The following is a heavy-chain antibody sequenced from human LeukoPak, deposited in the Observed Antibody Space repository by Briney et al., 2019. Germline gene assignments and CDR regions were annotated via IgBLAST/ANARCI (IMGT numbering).Heavy chain of an antibody. Sequence: PGGSLRLSCAVSGFTFDDYAMHWVRQVPGKGLEWVSGINWNSDSIGYADSVKGRFTTSRDNAKNSLYLQMNGLRAEDTAFYYCAINGGGGSGYGNFDYWGQGTLVTVSS. D-gene: IGHD5-12*01. CDR2: INWNSDSI. J-gene: IGHJ4*02. CDR3: AINGGGGSGYGNFDY. V-gene: IGHV3-9*01. CDR1: GFTFDDYA.